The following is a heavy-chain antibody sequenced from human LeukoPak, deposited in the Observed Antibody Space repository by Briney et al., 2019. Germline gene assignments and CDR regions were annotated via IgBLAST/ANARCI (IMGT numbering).Heavy chain of an antibody. Sequence: ASVKVSCKASGYTFTAYYLHWVRQAPGQGLAYIGWINSNTGGTNSAQKFQGRVSMTRDTAISTAYMELSSLRSDDTAVYYCAREGLVCSSTSCHYFDSWGQGALVTISS. J-gene: IGHJ4*02. V-gene: IGHV1-2*02. CDR3: AREGLVCSSTSCHYFDS. CDR1: GYTFTAYY. D-gene: IGHD2-2*01. CDR2: INSNTGGT.